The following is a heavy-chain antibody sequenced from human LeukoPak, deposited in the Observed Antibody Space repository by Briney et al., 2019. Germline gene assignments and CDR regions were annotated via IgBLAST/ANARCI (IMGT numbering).Heavy chain of an antibody. Sequence: GGSLRLSCAASGFTFGSYAMSWVRQAPGKGLEWVSAISGSGGSTYYADSVKGRFTISRDNSKNTLYLQMNSLRAEDTAVYYCAKGNYDFWSENWFDPWGQGTLVTVSS. J-gene: IGHJ5*02. CDR3: AKGNYDFWSENWFDP. V-gene: IGHV3-23*01. CDR1: GFTFGSYA. CDR2: ISGSGGST. D-gene: IGHD3-3*01.